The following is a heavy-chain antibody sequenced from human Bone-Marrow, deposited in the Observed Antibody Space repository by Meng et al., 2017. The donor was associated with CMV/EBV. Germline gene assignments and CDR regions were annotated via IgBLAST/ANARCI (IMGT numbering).Heavy chain of an antibody. CDR1: GFTFSSYG. CDR2: IWYDGSNK. CDR3: AKFYGSGSYTNYYYYGMDV. J-gene: IGHJ6*02. D-gene: IGHD3-10*01. Sequence: GVSLRLYCAASGFTFSSYGMHWVRQAPGKGLEWVAVIWYDGSNKYYADSVKGRFTISRDNSKNTLYLQMNSLRAEDTAVYYCAKFYGSGSYTNYYYYGMDVWGQGTTVSVSS. V-gene: IGHV3-33*06.